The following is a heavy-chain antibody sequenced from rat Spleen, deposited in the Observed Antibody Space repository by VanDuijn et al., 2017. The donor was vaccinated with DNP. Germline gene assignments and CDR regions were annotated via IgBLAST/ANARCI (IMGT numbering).Heavy chain of an antibody. CDR3: ARHEVAAFDY. Sequence: EVQLVESGGGLVQPGRSLKLSCAASGFTFSDYNMAWVRQAPKSGLEWVASISTSGDTIYYRDSVKGRFTVSRDYAKSTLYLQMDSLRSEDTATYHCARHEVAAFDYWGQGVMVTVSS. D-gene: IGHD3-7*01. CDR1: GFTFSDYN. V-gene: IGHV5-25*01. J-gene: IGHJ2*01. CDR2: ISTSGDTI.